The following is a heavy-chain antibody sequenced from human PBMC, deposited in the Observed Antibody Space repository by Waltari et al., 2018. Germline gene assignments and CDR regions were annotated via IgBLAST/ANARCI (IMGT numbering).Heavy chain of an antibody. CDR3: ARTNDYGDRDLDY. V-gene: IGHV1-69*13. Sequence: QVQMVQSGAEVRKPGSSVKISCTASGATLTHDAISLLRQAPVQWLEWMGGIIPIFGTGNYEKKLQGRVTITADESTSTAYMEVSSLRSEDTAVYYWARTNDYGDRDLDYWGQGTLVTVSS. CDR2: IIPIFGTG. J-gene: IGHJ4*02. D-gene: IGHD4-17*01. CDR1: GATLTHDA.